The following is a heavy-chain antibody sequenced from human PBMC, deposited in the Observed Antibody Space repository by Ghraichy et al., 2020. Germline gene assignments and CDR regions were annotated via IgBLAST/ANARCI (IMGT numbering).Heavy chain of an antibody. J-gene: IGHJ4*02. CDR2: IYYSGST. CDR1: GGSISSYY. CDR3: ARVAYGQAVVGSV. D-gene: IGHD4-17*01. V-gene: IGHV4-59*01. Sequence: SETLSLTCTVSGGSISSYYWSWIRQPPGKGLEWIGYIYYSGSTNYNPSLKSRVTISVDTSKNQFSLKLSSVTAADTAVYYCARVAYGQAVVGSVWGQGTLVTVSS.